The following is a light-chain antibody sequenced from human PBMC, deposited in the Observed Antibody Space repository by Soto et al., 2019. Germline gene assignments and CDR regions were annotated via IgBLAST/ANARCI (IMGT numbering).Light chain of an antibody. CDR3: QQYNSWPPIT. J-gene: IGKJ5*01. Sequence: EIVLTQSPGTLSLSPGERATLSCRASQNVRTFLDWYQQKPGQAPRLLIYDASTRATGIPDRFSGGGSGTEFTLTISSLQSEDFVVYYCQQYNSWPPITFGQGTRLEIK. CDR1: QNVRTF. V-gene: IGKV3-15*01. CDR2: DAS.